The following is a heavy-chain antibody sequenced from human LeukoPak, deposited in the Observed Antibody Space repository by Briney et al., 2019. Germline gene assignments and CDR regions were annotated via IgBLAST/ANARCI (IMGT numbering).Heavy chain of an antibody. CDR3: ATGITGTTLDY. J-gene: IGHJ4*02. Sequence: PPMQVSCKVSGYTPTEFSMHWVRQTPGKGLQWMGGFDPEDGETIYAQKFQGRVTMTEDTSTDTAYMELSSLRSEDTAVYYCATGITGTTLDYWGQGTLVTVSS. V-gene: IGHV1-24*01. CDR1: GYTPTEFS. D-gene: IGHD1-7*01. CDR2: FDPEDGET.